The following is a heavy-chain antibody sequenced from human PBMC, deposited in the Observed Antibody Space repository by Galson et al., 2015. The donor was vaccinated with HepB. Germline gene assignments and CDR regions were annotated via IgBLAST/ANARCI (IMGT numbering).Heavy chain of an antibody. Sequence: SLRLSCAASGFTFSSYAMSWVRQAPGKGLEWVSAISGSGGSTYYADSVKGRFTISGDNSKNTLYLQMNSLRAEDTAVYYCAKDGGGLVTIFGVVISYWGQGTLVTVSS. CDR3: AKDGGGLVTIFGVVISY. CDR2: ISGSGGST. D-gene: IGHD3-3*01. CDR1: GFTFSSYA. J-gene: IGHJ4*02. V-gene: IGHV3-23*01.